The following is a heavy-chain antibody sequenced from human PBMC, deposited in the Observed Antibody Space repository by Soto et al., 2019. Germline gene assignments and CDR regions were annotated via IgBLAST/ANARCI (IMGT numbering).Heavy chain of an antibody. V-gene: IGHV5-51*01. D-gene: IGHD6-13*01. J-gene: IGHJ4*02. Sequence: PGESLKISCKGSGYSFTSYWIGWVRQMPGKGLEWMGIIYPGDSDTRYSPSFQGQVTISADKSISTAYLQWSSLKASDTAMYYCARRPPPAWQQLADVFDYWGQGTLVTVSS. CDR3: ARRPPPAWQQLADVFDY. CDR1: GYSFTSYW. CDR2: IYPGDSDT.